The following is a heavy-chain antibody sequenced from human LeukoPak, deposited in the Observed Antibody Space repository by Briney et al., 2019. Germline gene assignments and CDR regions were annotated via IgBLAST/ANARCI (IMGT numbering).Heavy chain of an antibody. CDR1: GYTLTGYY. V-gene: IGHV1-2*02. J-gene: IGHJ4*02. Sequence: ASVKVSCKASGYTLTGYYMHWVRQAPGQGLEWMGWINPNSGGTNYAQKFQGRVTMTRDTSISTAYMELSRLRSDDTAVYYCARLGIVGATTPDYWGQGTLVTVSS. CDR2: INPNSGGT. D-gene: IGHD1-26*01. CDR3: ARLGIVGATTPDY.